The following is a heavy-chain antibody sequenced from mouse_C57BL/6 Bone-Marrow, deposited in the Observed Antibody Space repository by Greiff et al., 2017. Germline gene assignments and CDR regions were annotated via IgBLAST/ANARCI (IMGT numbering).Heavy chain of an antibody. D-gene: IGHD1-1*01. V-gene: IGHV1-64*01. Sequence: QVQLQQPGAELVKPGASVKLSCKASGYTFTSYWMHCVKQRPGQGLEWIGMIHPNSGSTNYNEKFKSKATLTVDKSSSTAYMQPSSLTSEDSAVYYCARITTVVATDYWGQGTTLTFSS. CDR3: ARITTVVATDY. CDR2: IHPNSGST. J-gene: IGHJ2*01. CDR1: GYTFTSYW.